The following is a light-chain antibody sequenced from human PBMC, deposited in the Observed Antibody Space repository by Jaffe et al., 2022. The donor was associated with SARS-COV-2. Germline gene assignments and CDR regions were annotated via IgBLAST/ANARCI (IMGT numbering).Light chain of an antibody. J-gene: IGLJ2*01. CDR1: NSDVGGYNY. CDR3: SSYTSSSTVI. CDR2: DVS. Sequence: QSALTQPASVSGSPGQSITISCTGTNSDVGGYNYVSWYQQLPGKAPKVMIYDVSNRPSGVSNRFSGSKSGKTASLTISGLQAEDEADYYCSSYTSSSTVIFGGGTKLTVL. V-gene: IGLV2-14*03.